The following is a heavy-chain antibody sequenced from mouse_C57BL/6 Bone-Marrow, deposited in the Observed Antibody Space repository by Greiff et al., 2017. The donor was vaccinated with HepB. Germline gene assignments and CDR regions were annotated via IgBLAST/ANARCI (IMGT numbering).Heavy chain of an antibody. J-gene: IGHJ4*01. V-gene: IGHV5-17*01. D-gene: IGHD1-1*01. CDR3: ARPGSRYKDYAMDC. CDR1: GFTFSDYG. Sequence: EVQLQQSGGGLVKPGGSLKLSCAASGFTFSDYGMHWVRQAPEKGLEWVAYISSGSSTIYYADTVKGRFTISRDNAKNTLFLQMTSLRSEDTAMYYCARPGSRYKDYAMDCWGPGTSVTVSS. CDR2: ISSGSSTI.